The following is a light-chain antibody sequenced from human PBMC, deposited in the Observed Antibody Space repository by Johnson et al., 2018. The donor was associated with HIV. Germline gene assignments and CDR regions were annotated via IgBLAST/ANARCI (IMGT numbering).Light chain of an antibody. J-gene: IGLJ1*01. V-gene: IGLV1-51*02. CDR3: GTCRSRLGALC. CDR2: EHK. Sequence: QSVLTQSPSVSAAPGQMVPISCSGIRSNIGKNYVSCYQQFPGTAPKLLIHEHKKRPSGIPDRLSRSKYATSATRAFPGLSTGDEADYSCGTCRSRLGALCFGTGTKVTVL. CDR1: RSNIGKNY.